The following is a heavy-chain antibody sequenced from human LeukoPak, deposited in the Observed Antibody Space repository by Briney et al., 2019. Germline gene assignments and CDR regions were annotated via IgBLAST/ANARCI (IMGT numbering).Heavy chain of an antibody. V-gene: IGHV4-34*01. D-gene: IGHD6-13*01. CDR2: INHSGST. J-gene: IGHJ4*02. CDR3: ARGRGSYSGYSSSWYYFDY. CDR1: GGSFSGYY. Sequence: SETLSLTCAVYGGSFSGYYWSWIRQPPGKGLEWIGEINHSGSTNYNLSLKSRVTISVDTSKNQFSLKLSSVTAADTAVYYCARGRGSYSGYSSSWYYFDYWGQGTLVTVSS.